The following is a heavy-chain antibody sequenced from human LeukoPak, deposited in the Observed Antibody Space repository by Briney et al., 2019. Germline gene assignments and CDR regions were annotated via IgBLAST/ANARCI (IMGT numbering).Heavy chain of an antibody. CDR1: GFTFSDYY. D-gene: IGHD4-23*01. V-gene: IGHV3-11*01. CDR3: ARVEEGTTLDYYYMDV. Sequence: GGSLRLSCAASGFTFSDYYMSWIRPAPGKGLEWVSYISSSGSTIYYADSVKGRFTISRDNAKNSLYLQMNSLRAEDTAVYYCARVEEGTTLDYYYMDVWGKGTTVTVSS. CDR2: ISSSGSTI. J-gene: IGHJ6*03.